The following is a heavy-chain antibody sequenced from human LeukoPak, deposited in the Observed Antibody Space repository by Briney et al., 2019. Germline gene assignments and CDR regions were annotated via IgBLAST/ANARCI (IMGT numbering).Heavy chain of an antibody. V-gene: IGHV3-23*01. CDR2: LSGSGGSS. Sequence: GGSLRLSCAASGFTVSSNYMSWLRQAPGQGLEWVSALSGSGGSSYYADSVKGRFTISRDNSKNTLYLQMNSLRAEDTAVYYCAKGPHKGLLLAYYFDYWGQGTLVTVSS. CDR3: AKGPHKGLLLAYYFDY. J-gene: IGHJ4*02. D-gene: IGHD3-3*02. CDR1: GFTVSSNY.